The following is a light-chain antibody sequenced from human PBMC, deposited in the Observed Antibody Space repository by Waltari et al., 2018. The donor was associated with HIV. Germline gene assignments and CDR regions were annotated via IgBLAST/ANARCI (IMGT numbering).Light chain of an antibody. Sequence: QMDQSPPSLAASGSDTVIITCRASQDIGGYINCYQHKPGRAPKLLISAASYRQRCVPSRFDAGGFGSVFTLTIRRPQPEDFVTYYCQQSYSVPHSFGQGTRL. J-gene: IGKJ2*03. V-gene: IGKV1-39*01. CDR1: QDIGGY. CDR2: AAS. CDR3: QQSYSVPHS.